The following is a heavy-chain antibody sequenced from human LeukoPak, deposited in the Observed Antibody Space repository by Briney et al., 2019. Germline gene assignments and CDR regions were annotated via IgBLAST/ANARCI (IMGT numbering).Heavy chain of an antibody. J-gene: IGHJ5*02. CDR1: GGSISSGSYY. CDR3: ARVGIVGATPWFDP. CDR2: IYTSGST. V-gene: IGHV4-61*02. D-gene: IGHD1-26*01. Sequence: SETLSLTCTVSGGSISSGSYYWSWIRQPAGKGLEWIGRIYTSGSTNYNPSLKSRVTISVDTSKNQFSLKLSSVTAADTAVYYCARVGIVGATPWFDPWGQGTLVTVSS.